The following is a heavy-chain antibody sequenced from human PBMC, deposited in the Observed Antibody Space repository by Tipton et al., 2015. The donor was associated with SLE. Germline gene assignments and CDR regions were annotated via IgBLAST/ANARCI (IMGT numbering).Heavy chain of an antibody. CDR1: GGSISSYY. CDR2: IYYSGST. Sequence: LRLSCTVSGGSISSYYWSWIRQPPGKGLEWIGYIYYSGSTNYNPSLKSRVTISVDTSKNQLSLKLSSVTAADTAVYYCAREGQQLVDCDLWGRGALVTVSS. CDR3: AREGQQLVDCDL. V-gene: IGHV4-59*01. D-gene: IGHD6-13*01. J-gene: IGHJ2*01.